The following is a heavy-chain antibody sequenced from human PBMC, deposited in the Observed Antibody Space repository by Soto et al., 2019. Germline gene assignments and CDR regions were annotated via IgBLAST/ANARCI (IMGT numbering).Heavy chain of an antibody. CDR1: GFTFSSYA. J-gene: IGHJ4*02. CDR3: AKAGLRFLEWLLRRSYYFDY. CDR2: ISGSGGST. D-gene: IGHD3-3*01. Sequence: GGSLRLSCAASGFTFSSYAMSWVRQAPGKGLEWVSAISGSGGSTYYADSVKGRFTISRDNSKNTLYLQMNSLRAEDTAVYYCAKAGLRFLEWLLRRSYYFDYWGQGTLVTVSS. V-gene: IGHV3-23*01.